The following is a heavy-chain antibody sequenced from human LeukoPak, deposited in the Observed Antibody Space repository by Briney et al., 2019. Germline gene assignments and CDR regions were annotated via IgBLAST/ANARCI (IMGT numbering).Heavy chain of an antibody. CDR1: GGSINGYY. J-gene: IGHJ4*02. CDR2: IYHSGTT. V-gene: IGHV4-59*01. CDR3: AKDSSGWSKDS. Sequence: SETLSLTCTVSGGSINGYYWTWIRQSPDKGLEWIGYIYHSGTTYYNPSLKSRVTIFLDTSKNQFSLRLTSVTAADTAVYYCAKDSSGWSKDSWGQGTLVTVSS. D-gene: IGHD6-19*01.